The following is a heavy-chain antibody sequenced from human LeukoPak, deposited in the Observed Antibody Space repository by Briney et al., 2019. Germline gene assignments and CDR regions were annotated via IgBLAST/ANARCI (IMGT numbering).Heavy chain of an antibody. Sequence: GGSLRLSCAASGFTFSSYAMSWVRQAPGKGLEWVSTISGSGYRTYYADSVKGRFTISRDNSKNTLYLQMNGLRADDTAVFYCARNLAAAGTGYWGQGTLSPSPQ. CDR2: ISGSGYRT. D-gene: IGHD6-13*01. CDR3: ARNLAAAGTGY. CDR1: GFTFSSYA. J-gene: IGHJ4*02. V-gene: IGHV3-23*01.